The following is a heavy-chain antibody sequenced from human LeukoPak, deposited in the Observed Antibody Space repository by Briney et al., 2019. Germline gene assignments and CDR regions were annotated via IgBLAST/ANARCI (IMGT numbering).Heavy chain of an antibody. V-gene: IGHV3-64*01. Sequence: GGSLRLSCAASGFTFSTFAMQWVRQAPEKGLEYVSGINTDGGTTFYANSVKGRFTISRDNSKNTLYLQMGSLRAEDTAVYYCARDGVATNDYWGQGTLVTVSS. CDR2: INTDGGTT. D-gene: IGHD5-24*01. CDR3: ARDGVATNDY. CDR1: GFTFSTFA. J-gene: IGHJ4*02.